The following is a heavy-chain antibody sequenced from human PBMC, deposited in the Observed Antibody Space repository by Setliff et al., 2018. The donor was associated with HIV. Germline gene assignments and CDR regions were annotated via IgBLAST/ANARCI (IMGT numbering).Heavy chain of an antibody. Sequence: ASVKVSCKASGYTFIDHYIHWVRRAPGQGLEWMGCISPNSGGTKYAQKFQDRVAMTRDMSSSTAYLDLSSLRPDDTAVYYCAKDWGGSSDHFDYGEYGAWGQGTLVTVSS. J-gene: IGHJ5*02. V-gene: IGHV1-2*02. CDR2: ISPNSGGT. CDR3: AKDWGGSSDHFDYGEYGA. CDR1: GYTFIDHY. D-gene: IGHD4-17*01.